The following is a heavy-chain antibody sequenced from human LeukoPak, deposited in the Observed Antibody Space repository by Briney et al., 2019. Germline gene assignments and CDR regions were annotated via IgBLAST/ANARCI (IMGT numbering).Heavy chain of an antibody. V-gene: IGHV3-7*03. CDR1: GNYW. J-gene: IGHJ4*02. D-gene: IGHD5-24*01. CDR3: AKEGRSLQTY. CDR2: IKEDGTET. Sequence: GGSLRLSCAASGNYWMHWVRQAPGKGLVWVANIKEDGTETYYVDSVKGRFTISRDNAKNSSYLQMNSLRVEDTAVYYCAKEGRSLQTYWGQGTLVTVSS.